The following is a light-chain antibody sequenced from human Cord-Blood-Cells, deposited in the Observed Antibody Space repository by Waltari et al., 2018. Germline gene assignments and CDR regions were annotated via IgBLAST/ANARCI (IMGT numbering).Light chain of an antibody. Sequence: QSALTQPASVSGSPGQSTTISCTGTSSDVGGYNYVSWYQQHPGKAPKLMIYDVSNRPSGVSNRFSGSKSGNTASLTISGLQAEEEADYYCSSYTSSSTYVFGTGTKVTVL. J-gene: IGLJ1*01. CDR3: SSYTSSSTYV. V-gene: IGLV2-14*01. CDR1: SSDVGGYNY. CDR2: DVS.